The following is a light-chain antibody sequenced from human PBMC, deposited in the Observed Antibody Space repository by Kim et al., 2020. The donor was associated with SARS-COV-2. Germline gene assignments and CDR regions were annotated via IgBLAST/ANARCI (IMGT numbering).Light chain of an antibody. V-gene: IGKV1-27*01. Sequence: AVGNRITITWRRSQGVSNYLSWYQQRPEEVPKLLIYAASTLQAGVPSRCSGGGSETDFTITSSRLQPEDVASYYYQKYNSAPLTFGGGTKVEIK. J-gene: IGKJ4*01. CDR2: AAS. CDR1: QGVSNY. CDR3: QKYNSAPLT.